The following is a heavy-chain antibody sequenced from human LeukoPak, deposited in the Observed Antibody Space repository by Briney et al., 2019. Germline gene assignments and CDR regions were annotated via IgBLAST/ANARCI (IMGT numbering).Heavy chain of an antibody. V-gene: IGHV3-53*01. CDR2: IYSGGST. Sequence: GGSLRLSCAASGFTVSSNYMSWVRQAPGKGLEWVSVIYSGGSTFYADSAKGRFSISRDNSKNTLYLQMSSLRAEDTAVYYCARGFGPTYWGQGTLVTVSS. D-gene: IGHD3-16*01. J-gene: IGHJ4*02. CDR1: GFTVSSNY. CDR3: ARGFGPTY.